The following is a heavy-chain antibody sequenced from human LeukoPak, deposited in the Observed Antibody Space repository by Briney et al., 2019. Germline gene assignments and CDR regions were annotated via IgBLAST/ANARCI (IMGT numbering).Heavy chain of an antibody. J-gene: IGHJ3*02. V-gene: IGHV1-3*01. Sequence: ASVKVSCKTSGYSFTNYAMHWVRQAPGQTIEWLAWINPANGYTRYSQHFQDRVTVSSDTSADTAYMELRSLRSDDTAVYYCARDRYYFDRSGPSFDIWGQGTMVTVSS. D-gene: IGHD3-22*01. CDR1: GYSFTNYA. CDR3: ARDRYYFDRSGPSFDI. CDR2: INPANGYT.